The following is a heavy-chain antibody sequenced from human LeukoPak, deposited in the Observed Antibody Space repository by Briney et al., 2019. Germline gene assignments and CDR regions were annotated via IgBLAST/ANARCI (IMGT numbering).Heavy chain of an antibody. D-gene: IGHD3-22*01. CDR3: ARHDLFFYYDSSGYYRDY. Sequence: SETLSLTCTVSGDSISSYYWSWIRQPAGKGLEWIGRIYTSGSTNYNPSLKSRVTMSVDTSKNQFSLKLSSVTAADTAVYYCARHDLFFYYDSSGYYRDYWGQGTLVTVSS. CDR1: GDSISSYY. CDR2: IYTSGST. J-gene: IGHJ4*02. V-gene: IGHV4-4*07.